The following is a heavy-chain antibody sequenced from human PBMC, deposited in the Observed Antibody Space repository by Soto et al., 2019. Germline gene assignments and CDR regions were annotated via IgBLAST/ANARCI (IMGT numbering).Heavy chain of an antibody. D-gene: IGHD6-6*01. CDR2: IIPIFGTA. V-gene: IGHV1-69*06. Sequence: QVQLVQSGAEVKKPGSSVKVSCKASGGTFSSYAISWVRQAPGQGLEWMGGIIPIFGTANYAQKFQGRVTITADKSTITAYMELSSLRSEDTAVYYCARSIAALFPFDYWGQGTLFTVSS. J-gene: IGHJ4*02. CDR3: ARSIAALFPFDY. CDR1: GGTFSSYA.